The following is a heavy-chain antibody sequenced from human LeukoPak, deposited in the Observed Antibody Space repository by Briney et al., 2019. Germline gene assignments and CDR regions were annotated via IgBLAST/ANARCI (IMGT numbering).Heavy chain of an antibody. Sequence: ASVKVSCKASGYTFTSYGISWVRQAPGQGLEWMGWINPNSGGTNYAQKFQGRVTMTRDTSISTAYMELSRLRSDDTAVYYCARDEDYYDSSGYYLRWFDPWGQGTLVTVSS. CDR3: ARDEDYYDSSGYYLRWFDP. D-gene: IGHD3-22*01. V-gene: IGHV1-2*02. J-gene: IGHJ5*02. CDR1: GYTFTSYG. CDR2: INPNSGGT.